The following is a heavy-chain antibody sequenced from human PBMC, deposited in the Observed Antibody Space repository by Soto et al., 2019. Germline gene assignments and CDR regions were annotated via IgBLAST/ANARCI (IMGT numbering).Heavy chain of an antibody. D-gene: IGHD1-1*01. CDR1: GYTFTSYG. CDR2: ISAYNGNT. V-gene: IGHV1-18*04. Sequence: ASVKVSCKTSGYTFTSYGISWVRQAPGQGLEWMGWISAYNGNTNYAESLQGRVTMTTDTSASTAYLELRSLISDDTAIYYCAREVHDGAVGYWGQGTQVTVSS. J-gene: IGHJ4*02. CDR3: AREVHDGAVGY.